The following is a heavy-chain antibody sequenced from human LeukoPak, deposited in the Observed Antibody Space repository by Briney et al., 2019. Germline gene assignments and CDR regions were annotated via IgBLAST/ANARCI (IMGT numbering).Heavy chain of an antibody. J-gene: IGHJ4*02. Sequence: SGGSLRLSCAASGLAFSAYKMHWVRQAPRKGLVWVSRISTDGYTTDYADFVQGRFTASRDNTKNTWSLEMNSLRAEDTAVYYCARGDSGYCSSTSCPIFVYWGQGTLVTVSS. CDR2: ISTDGYTT. V-gene: IGHV3-74*01. D-gene: IGHD2-2*01. CDR1: GLAFSAYK. CDR3: ARGDSGYCSSTSCPIFVY.